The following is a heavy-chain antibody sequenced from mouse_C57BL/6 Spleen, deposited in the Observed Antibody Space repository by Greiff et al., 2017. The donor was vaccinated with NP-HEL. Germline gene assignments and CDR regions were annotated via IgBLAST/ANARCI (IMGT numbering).Heavy chain of an antibody. CDR3: TRRSGVRHPFAY. CDR1: GFTFSDAW. Sequence: EVKVEESGGGLVQPGGSMKLSCAASGFTFSDAWMDWVRQSPEKGLEWVAEIRNKANNHATYYAESVKGRFTISRDDSKSSVYLQMNSLRAEDTGIYYCTRRSGVRHPFAYWGQGTLVTVSA. D-gene: IGHD2-14*01. CDR2: IRNKANNHAT. J-gene: IGHJ3*01. V-gene: IGHV6-6*01.